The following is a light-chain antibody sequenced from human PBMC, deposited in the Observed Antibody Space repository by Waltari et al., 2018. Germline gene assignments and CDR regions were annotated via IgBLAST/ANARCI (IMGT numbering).Light chain of an antibody. CDR2: GAS. J-gene: IGKJ2*01. CDR1: QSVSSN. Sequence: EIVMTQSPATLSVSPGERATLSCRASQSVSSNLAWYQQKPGQAPRLLIYGASIRATGIPARFSGSGSGTEFTLTISSLQSEDFAVYYCQQYNNWPPEYTFGQGTKLEIK. V-gene: IGKV3D-15*01. CDR3: QQYNNWPPEYT.